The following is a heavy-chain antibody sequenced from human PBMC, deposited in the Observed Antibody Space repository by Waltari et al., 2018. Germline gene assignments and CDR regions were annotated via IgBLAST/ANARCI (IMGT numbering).Heavy chain of an antibody. J-gene: IGHJ4*01. CDR3: ARGEGGANEY. Sequence: EVQLVESGGGLVQPGGSLRLLCAASGFTFSNYEMNWVRQAPGKGLGGVSYISSGASTIFYADSVKGRFTISRDNAKNSVYLEMNSLRADDTAIYYCARGEGGANEYWGQGTLVTVSS. CDR2: ISSGASTI. CDR1: GFTFSNYE. V-gene: IGHV3-48*03. D-gene: IGHD1-26*01.